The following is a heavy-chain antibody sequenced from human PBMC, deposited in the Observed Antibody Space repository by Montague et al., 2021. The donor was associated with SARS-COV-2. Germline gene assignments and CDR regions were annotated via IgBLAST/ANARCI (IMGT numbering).Heavy chain of an antibody. D-gene: IGHD5-24*01. CDR2: IWYDGSNS. Sequence: SLRLSCAASGFSFSDYAMHWVRQAPGLALEWVAVIWYDGSNSYXXXSVKGRFTISRDNSKNAVYLQMNSLTADDTAIYYCAREKKEVQMDYWGLGTLVTVSS. CDR1: GFSFSDYA. J-gene: IGHJ4*02. V-gene: IGHV3-33*01. CDR3: AREKKEVQMDY.